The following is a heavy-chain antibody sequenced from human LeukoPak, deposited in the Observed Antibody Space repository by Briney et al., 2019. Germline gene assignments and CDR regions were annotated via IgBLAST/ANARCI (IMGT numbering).Heavy chain of an antibody. CDR1: GYTFTGYY. V-gene: IGHV1-2*02. CDR2: INPNSGGT. CDR3: ARAYYDSSGYSNQH. D-gene: IGHD3-22*01. J-gene: IGHJ1*01. Sequence: GASVKVSCKASGYTFTGYYMHWLRQAPGQGLEWMGWINPNSGGTNYAQKFQGRVTMTRDTSISTAYMELSSLRSEDTAVYYCARAYYDSSGYSNQHWGQGTLVTVSS.